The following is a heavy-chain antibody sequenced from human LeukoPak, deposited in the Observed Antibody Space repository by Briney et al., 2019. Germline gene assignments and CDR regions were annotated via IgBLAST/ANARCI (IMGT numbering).Heavy chain of an antibody. CDR3: ARVRSYDYVWGSKTFDY. V-gene: IGHV3-7*01. Sequence: LTGGSLRLSCAASGFTFSSYWMSWVRQAPGKGLEWVANIKQDGSEKYYVDSVKGRFTISRDNAKNSLYLQMNSLRAEDTAVYYCARVRSYDYVWGSKTFDYWGQGTLVTVSS. CDR1: GFTFSSYW. D-gene: IGHD3-16*01. J-gene: IGHJ4*02. CDR2: IKQDGSEK.